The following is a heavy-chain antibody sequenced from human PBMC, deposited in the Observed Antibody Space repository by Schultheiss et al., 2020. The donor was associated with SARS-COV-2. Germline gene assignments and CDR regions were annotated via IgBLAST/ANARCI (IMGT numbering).Heavy chain of an antibody. V-gene: IGHV3-21*04. Sequence: GGSLRLSCAASGFTFSSYNLIWVRQAPGKGLEWVSSISSGSNYIYYADSLKGRFTVSRDNAKNSVYLQMNSLRAEDTAVYYCARDRRFLVGYYMDVWGKGTTVTVSS. CDR2: ISSGSNYI. D-gene: IGHD2-8*02. J-gene: IGHJ6*03. CDR1: GFTFSSYN. CDR3: ARDRRFLVGYYMDV.